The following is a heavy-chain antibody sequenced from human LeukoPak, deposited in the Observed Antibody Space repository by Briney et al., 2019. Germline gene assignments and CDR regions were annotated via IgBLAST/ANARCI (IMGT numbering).Heavy chain of an antibody. Sequence: SETLSLTCAVYGGSFSGYYWSWIRQPPGKGLEWIGEINHSGSTNYNPSLKSRVTISVDTSKNQFSLKLSSVTAADTAVYYCARANIVATSKHGWFDPWGQGTLVTVSS. D-gene: IGHD5-12*01. CDR1: GGSFSGYY. CDR3: ARANIVATSKHGWFDP. CDR2: INHSGST. V-gene: IGHV4-34*01. J-gene: IGHJ5*02.